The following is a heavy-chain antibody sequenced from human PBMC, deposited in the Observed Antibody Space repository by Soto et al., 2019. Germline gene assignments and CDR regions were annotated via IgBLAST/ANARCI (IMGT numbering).Heavy chain of an antibody. CDR1: GFTFSNYE. V-gene: IGHV3-64*01. J-gene: IGHJ6*03. CDR2: ISNNGAHT. Sequence: EAQLVESGGGLVQPGGSLRLSCAASGFTFSNYEMHWVRQAPGKVLEYVSGISNNGAHTDYAKSVKGRFTISRDNSENTRYLQMGSLRAEDMALYYCARRGYGSRWPNVYMDVWGKGTTVTVSS. D-gene: IGHD6-13*01. CDR3: ARRGYGSRWPNVYMDV.